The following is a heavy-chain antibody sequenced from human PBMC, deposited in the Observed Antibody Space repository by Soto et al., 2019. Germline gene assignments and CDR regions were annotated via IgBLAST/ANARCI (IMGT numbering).Heavy chain of an antibody. Sequence: GGSLRLSCAASGFPVSSNYMSWVRQAPGKGLEWVSVIYSGGSTYYADSVKGRFTISRDNSKNTLYLQMNSLRAADTAVYYCASGYSSSWYKSYYYYYGMDVWGQGTTVTVSS. D-gene: IGHD6-13*01. V-gene: IGHV3-53*01. CDR3: ASGYSSSWYKSYYYYYGMDV. CDR1: GFPVSSNY. CDR2: IYSGGST. J-gene: IGHJ6*02.